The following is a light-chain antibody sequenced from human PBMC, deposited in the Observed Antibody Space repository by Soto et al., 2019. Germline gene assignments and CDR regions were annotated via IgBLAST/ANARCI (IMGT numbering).Light chain of an antibody. Sequence: DIVITQSPDSLAVSLVELSTINFNSIHIVLLTSNNRNYLAWYQQRPGQPPKLLIYWASTRESGVPDRFSASGSGTDFTLTITSLQAKDVAVYYCQQYYSTPSTFGQGTRLEIK. CDR2: WAS. CDR3: QQYYSTPST. J-gene: IGKJ5*01. CDR1: HIVLLTSNNRNY. V-gene: IGKV4-1*01.